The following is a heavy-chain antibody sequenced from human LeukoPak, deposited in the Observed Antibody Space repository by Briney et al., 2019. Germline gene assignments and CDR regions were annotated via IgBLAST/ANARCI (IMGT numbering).Heavy chain of an antibody. CDR3: AREGRGLDCGGDCYSGYYFDY. CDR1: GGSIISGAYS. CDR2: IYHSGST. V-gene: IGHV4-30-2*03. J-gene: IGHJ4*02. D-gene: IGHD2-21*02. Sequence: SETLSLTCDVSGGSIISGAYSWSWIRQPPGKGLEWIGSIYHSGSTYYNPSLKSRVTISVDTSKNQFSLKLSSVTAADTAVYYCAREGRGLDCGGDCYSGYYFDYWGQGTLVTVSS.